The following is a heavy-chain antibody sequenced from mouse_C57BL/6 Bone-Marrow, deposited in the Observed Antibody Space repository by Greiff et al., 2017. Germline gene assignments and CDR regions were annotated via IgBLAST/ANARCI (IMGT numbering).Heavy chain of an antibody. CDR3: ARSAWFAY. V-gene: IGHV1-22*01. CDR2: INPNNGGT. J-gene: IGHJ3*01. CDR1: GYTFTDYN. Sequence: DVHLVESGPELVKPGASVKMSCKASGYTFTDYNMHWVKQSHGKSLEWIGYINPNNGGTSYNQKFKGKATLTVNKSSSTAYMELRSLTSEDSAVYYCARSAWFAYWGQGTLVTVSA.